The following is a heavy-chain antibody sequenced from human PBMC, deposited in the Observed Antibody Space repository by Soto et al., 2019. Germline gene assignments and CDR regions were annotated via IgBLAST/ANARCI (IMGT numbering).Heavy chain of an antibody. J-gene: IGHJ3*01. Sequence: KASETLSLTCTVSGGSISSGSSYWGWIRQPPGKGLEWIGSIYYLGNTYYNPSLGGRVSISVDTSKNQFSLKLKSVTAADTAVYYCAGPIEQWRHDAFDFWGRGTTVTVS. D-gene: IGHD1-26*01. CDR1: GGSISSGSSY. V-gene: IGHV4-39*01. CDR2: IYYLGNT. CDR3: AGPIEQWRHDAFDF.